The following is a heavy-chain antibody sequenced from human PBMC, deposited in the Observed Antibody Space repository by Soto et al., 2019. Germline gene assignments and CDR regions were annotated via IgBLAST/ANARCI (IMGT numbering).Heavy chain of an antibody. D-gene: IGHD2-2*01. CDR1: GGSVSSSVHY. CDR3: ARDLRGSRTSRPWNYYGLDV. J-gene: IGHJ6*02. V-gene: IGHV4-61*08. CDR2: IYYSGST. Sequence: SETLSLTCAVSGGSVSSSVHYWSWIRQPPGKGLVWIGNIYYSGSTNYNPSLKSRVTISVDTSKNQFSLKLSSVTAADTAVYYCARDLRGSRTSRPWNYYGLDVWGQGTTVTVSS.